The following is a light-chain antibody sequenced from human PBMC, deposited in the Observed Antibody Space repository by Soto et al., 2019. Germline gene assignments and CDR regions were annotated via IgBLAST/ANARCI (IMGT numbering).Light chain of an antibody. Sequence: DVQLTQSPSSLSASIGDTVTISCRSSQSITTSLNWYQQKPGKPPALLIYGSSARQIRVPHRFSASGSGTDFTLTITRLQHEDFATYYCQQSYSLPRTFGQGTKMDLK. J-gene: IGKJ1*01. V-gene: IGKV1-39*01. CDR3: QQSYSLPRT. CDR2: GSS. CDR1: QSITTS.